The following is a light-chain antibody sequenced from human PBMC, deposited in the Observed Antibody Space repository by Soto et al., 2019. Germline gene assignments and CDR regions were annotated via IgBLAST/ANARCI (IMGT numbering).Light chain of an antibody. CDR3: ATWDDSRKGV. V-gene: IGLV1-44*01. CDR2: TNN. Sequence: QCVRTQPPSASGTPGQRIILSCSGSTSNIESHSVNWYQQVPGTAPKLLIITNNQRPSGVPYRFSGSKSGASASLAISGLQSEDEATYYCATWDDSRKGVFGTGTKVTVL. CDR1: TSNIESHS. J-gene: IGLJ1*01.